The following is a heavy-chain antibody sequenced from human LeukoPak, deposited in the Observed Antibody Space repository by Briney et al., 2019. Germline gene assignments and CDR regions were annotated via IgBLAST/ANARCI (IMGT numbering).Heavy chain of an antibody. J-gene: IGHJ4*02. D-gene: IGHD3-10*01. V-gene: IGHV4-61*01. Sequence: SETLSLTCTVSGGSFSSGSYYWNWIRQPPGRGREWVGYIYYSGSTNYNPSLKSRVTISVDTSKNQFSLKLSSVTAADTAVYYCARGDYYGSGVDYWGQGTLVTVSS. CDR1: GGSFSSGSYY. CDR2: IYYSGST. CDR3: ARGDYYGSGVDY.